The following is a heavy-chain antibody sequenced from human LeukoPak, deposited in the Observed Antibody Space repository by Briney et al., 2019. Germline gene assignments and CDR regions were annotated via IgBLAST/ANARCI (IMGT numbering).Heavy chain of an antibody. CDR1: GFTFSSYA. CDR3: AKDHSSSWYSANGWFDP. V-gene: IGHV3-23*01. J-gene: IGHJ5*02. D-gene: IGHD6-13*01. Sequence: PGGSLRLSCAASGFTFSSYAMSWVHQAPGKGLEWVSAISGSGGSTYYADSVKGRFTISRDNSKNTLYLQMNSLRAEDTAVYYCAKDHSSSWYSANGWFDPWGQGTLVTVSS. CDR2: ISGSGGST.